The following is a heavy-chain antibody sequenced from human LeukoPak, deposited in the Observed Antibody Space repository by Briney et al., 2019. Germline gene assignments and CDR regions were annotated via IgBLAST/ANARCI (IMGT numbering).Heavy chain of an antibody. J-gene: IGHJ4*02. CDR2: ISGGGST. CDR1: GFTFNNYA. Sequence: GGSLRLSCAASGFTFNNYAMSWVRQAPGQGLEWVSAISGGGSTYYADSVKGRFTISRDNSKNALYLQMNSLRAEDTAVYYCAKDWSRSIAAAAVFDYWGQGTLVTVSS. CDR3: AKDWSRSIAAAAVFDY. D-gene: IGHD6-13*01. V-gene: IGHV3-23*01.